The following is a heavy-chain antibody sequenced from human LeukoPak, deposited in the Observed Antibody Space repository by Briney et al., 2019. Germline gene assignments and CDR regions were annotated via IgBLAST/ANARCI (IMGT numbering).Heavy chain of an antibody. CDR1: GFTFSSYA. D-gene: IGHD6-13*01. CDR2: ISGSGGST. Sequence: GGSLRLSCAASGFTFSSYAMSWVRQAPGKGLEWVSAISGSGGSTYYADSVKGRFTISRDNSKNTLYLQMNSLGAEDTAVYYCAKDDYHSSSWYYFDYWGQGTLVTVSS. V-gene: IGHV3-23*01. J-gene: IGHJ4*02. CDR3: AKDDYHSSSWYYFDY.